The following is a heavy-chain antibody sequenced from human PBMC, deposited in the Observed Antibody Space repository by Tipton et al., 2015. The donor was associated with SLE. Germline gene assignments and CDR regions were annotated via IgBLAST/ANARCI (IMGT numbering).Heavy chain of an antibody. D-gene: IGHD1-26*01. CDR2: INHSGST. CDR1: GGSFSGYY. CDR3: ARGLPATSWFDP. Sequence: TLSLTCAVYGGSFSGYYWSWIRQPPGKGLEWIGEINHSGSTNYNPSLKSRVTISVDTSKNQFSLKLSSVTAADTAVYYCARGLPATSWFDPWGPGTLVTVSS. V-gene: IGHV4-34*01. J-gene: IGHJ5*02.